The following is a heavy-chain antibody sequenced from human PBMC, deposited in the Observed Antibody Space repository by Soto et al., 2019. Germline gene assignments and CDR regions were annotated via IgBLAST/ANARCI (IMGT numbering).Heavy chain of an antibody. CDR2: INHSGST. CDR1: GGSFSGYY. V-gene: IGHV4-34*01. CDR3: ARTTDYYDSSGYYPVFDY. D-gene: IGHD3-22*01. Sequence: PSETLSLTCAVYGGSFSGYYWSWIRQPPGKGLEWIGEINHSGSTNYNPSLKSRVTISVDTSKNQFSLKLSSVTAADTAVYYCARTTDYYDSSGYYPVFDYWGQGTLVTVSS. J-gene: IGHJ4*02.